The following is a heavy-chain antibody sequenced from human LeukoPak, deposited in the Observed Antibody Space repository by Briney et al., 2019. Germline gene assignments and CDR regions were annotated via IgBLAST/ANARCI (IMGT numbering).Heavy chain of an antibody. CDR3: AKEVIVGVSFDC. Sequence: PGGSLRLSCAASGFTFSSYAMSWVRQAPGKGLEWVAAISGSGGSTYYADSVKGRFTMSRDNFENTLYLQMNSLRAEDTAVYYCAKEVIVGVSFDCWGQGTLVTVSS. CDR1: GFTFSSYA. D-gene: IGHD1-26*01. J-gene: IGHJ4*02. V-gene: IGHV3-23*01. CDR2: ISGSGGST.